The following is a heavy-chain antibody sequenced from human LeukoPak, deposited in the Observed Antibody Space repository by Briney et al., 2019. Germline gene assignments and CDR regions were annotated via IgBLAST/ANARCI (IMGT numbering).Heavy chain of an antibody. CDR2: ISYDGSNK. J-gene: IGHJ6*02. Sequence: GRSLRLSCAASGFTFSSYAMHWVRQAPGKGLEWVAVISYDGSNKYYADSVKGRFTISRDNSKNTLYLQMNSLKTEDTAVYYCTTSYYYDSSDTRTLSPLYNGMDVWGQGTTVTVSS. CDR1: GFTFSSYA. CDR3: TTSYYYDSSDTRTLSPLYNGMDV. V-gene: IGHV3-30-3*01. D-gene: IGHD3-22*01.